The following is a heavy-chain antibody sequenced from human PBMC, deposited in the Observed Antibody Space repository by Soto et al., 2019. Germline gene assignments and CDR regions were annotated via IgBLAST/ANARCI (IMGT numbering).Heavy chain of an antibody. Sequence: GGSLRLSCAASGFTFSSYAMHWVRQAPGKGLEWVAVISYDGSNKYYADSVKGRFTISRDNSKKTLYLQMNSLRAEDTAVYYCARDLEDIVLMVYARFDYWGQGTLVTVSS. CDR1: GFTFSSYA. D-gene: IGHD2-8*01. J-gene: IGHJ4*02. CDR3: ARDLEDIVLMVYARFDY. V-gene: IGHV3-30-3*01. CDR2: ISYDGSNK.